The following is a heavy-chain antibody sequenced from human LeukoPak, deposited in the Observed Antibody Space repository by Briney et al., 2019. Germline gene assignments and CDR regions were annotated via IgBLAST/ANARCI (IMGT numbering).Heavy chain of an antibody. V-gene: IGHV3-74*01. CDR1: GFTLSSYW. J-gene: IGHJ4*02. D-gene: IGHD6-25*01. Sequence: GGSLRLSCAASGFTLSSYWMHWVRQAPGKGLVWVSRINSDGSDTIYGDSVKGRFTISRDNAKNTLYLQMDSLRAEDTAVYYCARDLNRRGFTDYWGQGTLVTASS. CDR2: INSDGSDT. CDR3: ARDLNRRGFTDY.